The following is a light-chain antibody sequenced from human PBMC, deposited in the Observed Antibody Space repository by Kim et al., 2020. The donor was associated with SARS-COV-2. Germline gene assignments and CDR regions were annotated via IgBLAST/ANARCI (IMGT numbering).Light chain of an antibody. CDR1: TSDIGSNY. Sequence: GQCVTISCSGSTSDIGSNYVYWYQQLPGTAPKLLIQRNNQRPSGVPDRFSGSKSGTSASLAISGLRSEHEADYYCAAWDDSLGALVFGGGTQLTVL. CDR2: RNN. CDR3: AAWDDSLGALV. J-gene: IGLJ2*01. V-gene: IGLV1-47*01.